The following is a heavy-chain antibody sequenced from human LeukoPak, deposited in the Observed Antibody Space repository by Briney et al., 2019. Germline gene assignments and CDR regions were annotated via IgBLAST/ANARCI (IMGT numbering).Heavy chain of an antibody. J-gene: IGHJ4*02. V-gene: IGHV4-4*07. Sequence: SETLSLTCNVSGGSISSYFWTWIRQPAGKGLEWIGRIHASGTTNYNSSLKSRVSMSVDTSKNQFSLRLTSVTAADTAVYFCARDGADVYGRAFDYWGQGTLVTVSS. CDR1: GGSISSYF. CDR2: IHASGTT. D-gene: IGHD3-10*01. CDR3: ARDGADVYGRAFDY.